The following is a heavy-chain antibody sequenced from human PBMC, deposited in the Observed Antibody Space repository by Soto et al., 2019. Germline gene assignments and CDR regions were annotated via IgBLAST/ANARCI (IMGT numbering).Heavy chain of an antibody. CDR3: ARDAQAANWGPGYGMDV. Sequence: GGSLRLSCAASGFTFSSYDMHWVRQATGKGLEWVSAIGTAGDTYYPGSVKGRFTISRENAKNSLYLQMNSLRAGDTAVYYCARDAQAANWGPGYGMDVWGQGTTVTVSS. J-gene: IGHJ6*02. V-gene: IGHV3-13*01. D-gene: IGHD7-27*01. CDR2: IGTAGDT. CDR1: GFTFSSYD.